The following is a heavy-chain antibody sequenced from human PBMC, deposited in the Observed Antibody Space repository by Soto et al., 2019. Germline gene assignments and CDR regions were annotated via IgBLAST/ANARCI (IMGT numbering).Heavy chain of an antibody. D-gene: IGHD3-16*01. V-gene: IGHV2-5*02. J-gene: IGHJ4*02. Sequence: QITLKESGPTLVKPTQTLTLTCTFSGFSLSASGVGVGWIRQPPGKALEWLAIIYWDDAKHYSPSLKSSLTTTKDTPKNQVVLTMPNMDPVDTATYYCAHKGGGDRILDYWGQGTLVTVSS. CDR2: IYWDDAK. CDR3: AHKGGGDRILDY. CDR1: GFSLSASGVG.